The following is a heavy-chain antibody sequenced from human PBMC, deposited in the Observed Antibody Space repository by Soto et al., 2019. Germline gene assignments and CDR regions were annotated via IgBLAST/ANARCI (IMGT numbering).Heavy chain of an antibody. J-gene: IGHJ6*03. CDR3: ARDSSSWTGNYYYYMDV. Sequence: ASVKVSCKASGYTFTSYDINWVRQATGQGLEWMGWMNPNSGNTGYAQKFQGRVTMTSNTSISTAYMELSSLRSEDTAVYYCARDSSSWTGNYYYYMDVWGKGTTVTVSS. D-gene: IGHD6-13*01. CDR2: MNPNSGNT. CDR1: GYTFTSYD. V-gene: IGHV1-8*01.